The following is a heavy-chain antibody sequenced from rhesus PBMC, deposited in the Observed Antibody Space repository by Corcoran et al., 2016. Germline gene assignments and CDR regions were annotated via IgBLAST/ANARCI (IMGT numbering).Heavy chain of an antibody. V-gene: IGHV4S10*01. CDR1: GGSISDSYR. CDR2: IYGSSTST. D-gene: IGHD6-25*01. J-gene: IGHJ1*01. Sequence: QVQLQESGPGVVKPSETLSLTCAVSGGSISDSYRWSWIRHPPGKGLEWIVYIYGSSTSTNYNPSLKSRVTISKDTSKNQFSLKLSSVTAADTAVYYCAREDRYSGEYFEFWGQGALVTVSS. CDR3: AREDRYSGEYFEF.